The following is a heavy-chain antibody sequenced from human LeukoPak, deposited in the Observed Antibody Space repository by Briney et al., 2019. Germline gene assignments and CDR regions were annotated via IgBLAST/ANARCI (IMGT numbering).Heavy chain of an antibody. D-gene: IGHD6-19*01. CDR2: INPSGGST. Sequence: ASVKVSCKASGYTFTSYYMHWVRQAPGQGLEWMGIINPSGGSTSYAQKFQGRVTMTEDTSTDTAYMELSSLRSEDTAVYYCATDGARRYSSGWYGGRYYYYMDVWGKGTTVTISS. V-gene: IGHV1-46*01. J-gene: IGHJ6*03. CDR1: GYTFTSYY. CDR3: ATDGARRYSSGWYGGRYYYYMDV.